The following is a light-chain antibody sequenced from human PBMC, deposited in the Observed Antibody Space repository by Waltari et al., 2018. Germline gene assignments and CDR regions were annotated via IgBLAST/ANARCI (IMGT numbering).Light chain of an antibody. CDR3: QSFDTGLGGSV. V-gene: IGLV1-40*01. J-gene: IGLJ1*01. CDR2: ENN. Sequence: QSVLTQPPSVSGAPGQRVTISCTGTSSNLGAGYDVHWYQHLPGIAPKLLIKENNNRPSGVPDRFSGSKSGTVASLAIAGLQAEDEADHFCQSFDTGLGGSVFGTGTKVSVL. CDR1: SSNLGAGYD.